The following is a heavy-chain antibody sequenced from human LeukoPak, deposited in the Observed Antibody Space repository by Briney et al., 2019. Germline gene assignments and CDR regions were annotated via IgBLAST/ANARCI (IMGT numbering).Heavy chain of an antibody. J-gene: IGHJ6*03. Sequence: ASVKVSCKASGYTFTSYYMHWVRQAPGQGLEWMGIINPSGGSTSYAQKFQGRVTMTRDTSTSTVYMELSSLRSEDTAVYYCARSPWIQLWHYYYYMDVWGKGTTVTISS. CDR1: GYTFTSYY. CDR2: INPSGGST. CDR3: ARSPWIQLWHYYYYMDV. V-gene: IGHV1-46*01. D-gene: IGHD5-18*01.